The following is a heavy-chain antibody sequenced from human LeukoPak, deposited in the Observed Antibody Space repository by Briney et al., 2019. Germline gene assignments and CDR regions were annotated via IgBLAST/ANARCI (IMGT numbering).Heavy chain of an antibody. CDR1: GFTFTNYW. V-gene: IGHV3-7*01. D-gene: IGHD1-26*01. CDR3: ARVGWELQTYYYYYYMDV. J-gene: IGHJ6*03. CDR2: IKQDGSDK. Sequence: GGSLRLSCAASGFTFTNYWMSWVRQAPGKGLEWVANIKQDGSDKFYVDSVKGRFTISRDNAKNSLYLQMNSLRAEDTAVYYCARVGWELQTYYYYYYMDVWGKGTTVTVSS.